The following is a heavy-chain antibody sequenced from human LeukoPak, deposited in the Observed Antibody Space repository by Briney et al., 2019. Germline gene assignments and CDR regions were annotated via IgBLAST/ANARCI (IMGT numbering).Heavy chain of an antibody. CDR3: ARATHSSSCSYFDY. V-gene: IGHV3-30-3*01. CDR2: ISYDGSNK. J-gene: IGHJ4*02. D-gene: IGHD6-13*01. Sequence: PGMSLRLSCAASGFTFSSYAMHWVRQAPGKGLEWVAVISYDGSNKYYADSVKGRFTISRDNSKNTLYLQMNSLRAEDTAVYYCARATHSSSCSYFDYWGQGTLVTVSS. CDR1: GFTFSSYA.